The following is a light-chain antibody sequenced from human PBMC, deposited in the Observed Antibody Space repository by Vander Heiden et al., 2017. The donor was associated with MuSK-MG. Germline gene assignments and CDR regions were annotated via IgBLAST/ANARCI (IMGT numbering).Light chain of an antibody. Sequence: EIQMTQSPSSLSASVGDRVTITCRASQSIAGHLNWYQQKPGKAPKLLIYAASSLQSGVPSRFSGSGSGTDFSLTISGLLPEDFATYYCQQSHSTPRTFGQGTKVEI. CDR2: AAS. CDR3: QQSHSTPRT. V-gene: IGKV1-39*01. J-gene: IGKJ1*01. CDR1: QSIAGH.